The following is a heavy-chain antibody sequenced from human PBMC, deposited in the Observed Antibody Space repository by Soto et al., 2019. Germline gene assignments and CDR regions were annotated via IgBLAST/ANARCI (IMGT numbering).Heavy chain of an antibody. CDR1: SAPVSSTTYT. CDR2: VYHSGST. CDR3: ARDKITGLFDY. D-gene: IGHD2-8*02. V-gene: IGHV4-39*07. Sequence: SETLSLTCTVSSAPVSSTTYTWGWIRQPPGKGLEWVASVYHSGSTNYNPSLKSRVTISVDTSKNQFSLKLTSVTAADTAVYYCARDKITGLFDYWGQGTLVTVSS. J-gene: IGHJ4*02.